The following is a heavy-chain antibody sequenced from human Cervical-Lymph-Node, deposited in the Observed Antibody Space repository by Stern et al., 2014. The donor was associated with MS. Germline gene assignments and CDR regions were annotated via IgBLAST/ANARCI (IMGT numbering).Heavy chain of an antibody. CDR3: ARGVVSNRAAATLHNLFDP. CDR2: ILPLLGLA. V-gene: IGHV1-69*04. D-gene: IGHD2-15*01. Sequence: QLVESGAEVKKPGSSMNVSCKPSGGTFSSSYAITWMRQAPGQRLAWLGRILPLLGLANYAQKFQGRVTITADTSTSTTYMEMSSLGSEDTAVYYCARGVVSNRAAATLHNLFDPWGQGTLVTVSS. J-gene: IGHJ5*02. CDR1: GGTFSSSYA.